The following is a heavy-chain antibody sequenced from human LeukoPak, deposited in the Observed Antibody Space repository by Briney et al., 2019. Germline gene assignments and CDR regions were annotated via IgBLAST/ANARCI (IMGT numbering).Heavy chain of an antibody. CDR1: GGTFSSYA. Sequence: SVKVSCKASGGTFSSYAISWVRQAPGQGLEWMGGIIPIFGTANYAQKFQGRVTITADESTSTAYMELSSLRSEDTAVYYCARDPNSYYDSSGYYPNWLDPWGQGTLVTVSS. CDR2: IIPIFGTA. CDR3: ARDPNSYYDSSGYYPNWLDP. V-gene: IGHV1-69*13. D-gene: IGHD3-22*01. J-gene: IGHJ5*02.